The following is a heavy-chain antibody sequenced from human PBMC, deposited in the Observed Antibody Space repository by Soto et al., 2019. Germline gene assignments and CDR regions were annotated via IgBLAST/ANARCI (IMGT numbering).Heavy chain of an antibody. V-gene: IGHV3-48*02. J-gene: IGHJ6*02. CDR3: ARGGSSSHNVMDV. CDR2: ISSRSYTI. CDR1: GFSFSTYS. Sequence: EVQLVESGGGLVQPGGSLRLSCAASGFSFSTYSMNWVRQAPGKGLEWVSYISSRSYTIYYVDSVKGRFNISRDNAKNSSLLHMISLSDEDTEVYYCARGGSSSHNVMDVWGQGPTVTVSS. D-gene: IGHD6-6*01.